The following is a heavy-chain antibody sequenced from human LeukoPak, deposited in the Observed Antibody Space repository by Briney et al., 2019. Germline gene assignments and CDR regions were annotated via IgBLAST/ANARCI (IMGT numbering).Heavy chain of an antibody. Sequence: SETLSLTCTVSGGSIGSSYWSWIRQPPGKGLEWIGEINHSGSNNYNPSLKSRVTISEDTSKNQFSLKLSSVTAADTAVYYCARRCSDGSCYSNDAFDIWGQGTMVTVSS. CDR3: ARRCSDGSCYSNDAFDI. CDR1: GGSIGSSY. V-gene: IGHV4-34*01. J-gene: IGHJ3*02. D-gene: IGHD2-15*01. CDR2: INHSGSN.